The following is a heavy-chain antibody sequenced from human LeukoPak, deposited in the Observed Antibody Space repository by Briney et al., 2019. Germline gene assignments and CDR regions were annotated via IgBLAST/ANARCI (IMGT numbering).Heavy chain of an antibody. CDR2: MNPNSGNT. Sequence: ASVKVSCKDSVYTFTSYGINWVRQATGQGLEWMGWMNPNSGNTGYAQKFQGRVTMTRDTSISTAYMELSSLRSEDTAVYYCARGIGIPGAYPDLRFWGQGTLVTVSS. J-gene: IGHJ4*02. CDR1: VYTFTSYG. V-gene: IGHV1-8*01. D-gene: IGHD2-2*01. CDR3: ARGIGIPGAYPDLRF.